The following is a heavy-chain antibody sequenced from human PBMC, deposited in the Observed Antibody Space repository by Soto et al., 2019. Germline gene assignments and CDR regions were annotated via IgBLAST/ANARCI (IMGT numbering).Heavy chain of an antibody. CDR3: AREGAGPNGLDV. CDR1: GGTFRSYA. J-gene: IGHJ6*02. Sequence: QGQLGQSGAVVKTPGSSVNGSCKASGGTFRSYAISWVRQVPGHGLEWMGVIIPIFGTANYAQKFKGRVTISADDAPSTSYVYKSGLRAEDTVVYYCAREGAGPNGLDVWGHGTTVTVSS. V-gene: IGHV1-69*12. CDR2: IIPIFGTA. D-gene: IGHD6-13*01.